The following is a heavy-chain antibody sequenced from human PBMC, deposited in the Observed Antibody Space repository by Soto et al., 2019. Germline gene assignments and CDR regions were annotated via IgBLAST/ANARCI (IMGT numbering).Heavy chain of an antibody. Sequence: GGSLRLSCAAPGFTFSDYYMSWIRQAPGKGLEWVSYISSSGSTIYYADSVKGRFTISRDNARNSLFLQMNSLRAEDTAVYYCSIDSDYYDSSGYSPDDAFDIWGQGTMVTVSS. D-gene: IGHD3-22*01. V-gene: IGHV3-11*01. CDR3: SIDSDYYDSSGYSPDDAFDI. CDR1: GFTFSDYY. J-gene: IGHJ3*02. CDR2: ISSSGSTI.